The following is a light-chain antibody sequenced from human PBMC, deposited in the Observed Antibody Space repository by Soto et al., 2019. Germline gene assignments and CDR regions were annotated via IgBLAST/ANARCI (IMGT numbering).Light chain of an antibody. V-gene: IGKV3-20*01. CDR2: GPS. J-gene: IGKJ1*01. Sequence: EIVLTQSPGSLSLSPGQRATLSCRASQSVDTTFFAWYQKKPGQAPRLLIYGPSKRATGIPDRFSGSGSGTDFTLIISRLEPEDFAMYYCQQYMSSVTFGHGTKVEIK. CDR3: QQYMSSVT. CDR1: QSVDTTF.